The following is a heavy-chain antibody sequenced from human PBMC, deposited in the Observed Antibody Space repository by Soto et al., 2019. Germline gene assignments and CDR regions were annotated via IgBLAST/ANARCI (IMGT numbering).Heavy chain of an antibody. D-gene: IGHD4-17*01. Sequence: QVQLVQSGAEVKKPGASVKVSCKASGYTFTSYAMHWVRQAPGQRLERMGWINAGNGNTKYSQKIQGRVTITRDTSASTEYMELSSLRSEDTAVYYCAAPRNYGAVAFDIWGQGPMVTDSS. CDR1: GYTFTSYA. CDR2: INAGNGNT. V-gene: IGHV1-3*01. CDR3: AAPRNYGAVAFDI. J-gene: IGHJ3*02.